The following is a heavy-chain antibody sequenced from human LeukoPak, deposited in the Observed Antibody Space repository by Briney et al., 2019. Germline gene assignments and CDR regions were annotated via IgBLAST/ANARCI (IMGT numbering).Heavy chain of an antibody. CDR1: GFTFSSSW. V-gene: IGHV3-7*04. Sequence: GGSLRLSCAASGFTFSSSWMTWVRQAPGKGLEWVASIKQDGSEKYYVDSVKGRFTISRDNAKNSLYLQMNSLRAEDTTVYYCARGAGSLGYWGQGTLVTVSS. CDR2: IKQDGSEK. CDR3: ARGAGSLGY. D-gene: IGHD3-10*01. J-gene: IGHJ4*02.